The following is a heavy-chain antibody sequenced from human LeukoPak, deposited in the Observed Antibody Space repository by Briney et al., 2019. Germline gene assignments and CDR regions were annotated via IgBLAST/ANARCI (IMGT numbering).Heavy chain of an antibody. J-gene: IGHJ4*02. Sequence: SSETLSLTCTVSGGSISSYYWSWIRQPPGKGLGWIGYIYYRGSTNYNPSLKSRVTISVDTSKNQFSLKLSSVTAADTAVYYCARGVATIFGRYYFDYWGQGTLVTVSS. CDR2: IYYRGST. CDR3: ARGVATIFGRYYFDY. CDR1: GGSISSYY. D-gene: IGHD5-12*01. V-gene: IGHV4-59*01.